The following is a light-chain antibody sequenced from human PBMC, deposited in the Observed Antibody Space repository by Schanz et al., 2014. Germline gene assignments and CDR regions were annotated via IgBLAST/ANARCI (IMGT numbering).Light chain of an antibody. CDR2: AGS. Sequence: IVMTQSPATLSVSPGERVTLSCRASQSVASNLAWYQHKTGQAPRLLIYAGSKRATGIPARFSGSGSGTEFTLTISSLQSEDFAVYYCQQYHNWPPWTFGQGTKVDIK. CDR1: QSVASN. V-gene: IGKV3-15*01. CDR3: QQYHNWPPWT. J-gene: IGKJ1*01.